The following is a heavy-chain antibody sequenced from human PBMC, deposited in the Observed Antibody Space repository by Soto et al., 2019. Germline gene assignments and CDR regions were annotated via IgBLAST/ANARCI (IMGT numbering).Heavy chain of an antibody. Sequence: EVQLVESGGGLVQPGGSLRLSCAASGFTFSNYWMHWVRQVPGKGLLWVSRINSDGISTNYADSVKGRFTISRDNAKNTLYLQMNSLRAEDTAVYYGARGMFPHIAATGDNSFDPWGQGTLVTVSS. D-gene: IGHD2-15*01. CDR1: GFTFSNYW. J-gene: IGHJ5*02. CDR2: INSDGIST. V-gene: IGHV3-74*01. CDR3: ARGMFPHIAATGDNSFDP.